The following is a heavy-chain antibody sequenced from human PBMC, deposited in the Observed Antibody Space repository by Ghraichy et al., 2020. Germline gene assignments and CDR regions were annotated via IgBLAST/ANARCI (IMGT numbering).Heavy chain of an antibody. CDR3: AKFARDWPNEYLQH. J-gene: IGHJ1*01. Sequence: LSLTCAASGFTFRTYAMSWVRQAPRKGLEWVSAITDNGGTTYDAESVKGRFTISRDNSKNTLFLQMNSLRGEDTAVYYCAKFARDWPNEYLQHWGQGALVTVSS. D-gene: IGHD3/OR15-3a*01. CDR1: GFTFRTYA. V-gene: IGHV3-23*01. CDR2: ITDNGGTT.